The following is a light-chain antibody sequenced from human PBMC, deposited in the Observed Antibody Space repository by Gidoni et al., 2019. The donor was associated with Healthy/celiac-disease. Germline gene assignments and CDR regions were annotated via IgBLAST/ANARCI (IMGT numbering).Light chain of an antibody. J-gene: IGKJ2*01. CDR3: QQYGSVTT. CDR2: GAS. Sequence: EIVLTQSPGTLSLSPGERATLSCRASQSVSSSYLAWYQQKPGQAPRLLIYGASSRATGIPDRFSGSGSGTDFTLTISRLEPEDFAVYYCQQYGSVTTFGQGTKLEIK. V-gene: IGKV3-20*01. CDR1: QSVSSSY.